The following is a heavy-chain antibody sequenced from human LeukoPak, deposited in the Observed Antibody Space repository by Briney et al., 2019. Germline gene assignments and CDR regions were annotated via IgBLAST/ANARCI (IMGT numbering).Heavy chain of an antibody. CDR2: ISGSGGST. CDR1: GFTFSSYA. D-gene: IGHD6-6*01. V-gene: IGHV3-23*01. CDR3: AKVRQQLVRLDGMDV. J-gene: IGHJ6*02. Sequence: GGSRRLSCAASGFTFSSYAMSWVRQAPGKGLEWVSAISGSGGSTYYADSVKGRFTISRDNSKNTLYLQMNSLRAEDTAVYYCAKVRQQLVRLDGMDVWGQGTTVTVSS.